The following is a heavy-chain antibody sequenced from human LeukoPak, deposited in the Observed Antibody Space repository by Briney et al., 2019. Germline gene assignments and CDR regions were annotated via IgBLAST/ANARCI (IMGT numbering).Heavy chain of an antibody. CDR3: AKVQTSFGVVIGYCFDY. D-gene: IGHD3-3*01. Sequence: GGTLRLTCAASGFTFSSYGMHWVRQAPGKGLEWVAVISYDGSNKYYADSVKGRFTISRDNSKNTLYLQMSSLRAEDTAVYYCAKVQTSFGVVIGYCFDYWGQGTLVTVSS. CDR1: GFTFSSYG. CDR2: ISYDGSNK. J-gene: IGHJ4*02. V-gene: IGHV3-30*18.